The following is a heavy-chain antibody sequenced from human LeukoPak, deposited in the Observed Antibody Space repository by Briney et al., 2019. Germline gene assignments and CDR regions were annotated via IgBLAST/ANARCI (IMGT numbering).Heavy chain of an antibody. D-gene: IGHD6-13*01. CDR3: ARHRDSSNWWRPRSDF. Sequence: GGSLRLSCAASGFTFDDYAMLWVRRAPGKGLEWVSLISGDGGSTYYADSVKGRFTISRDNSKNSLYLQMNSLITEDTALYYCARHRDSSNWWRPRSDFWGEGALVTVSS. CDR1: GFTFDDYA. V-gene: IGHV3-43*02. CDR2: ISGDGGST. J-gene: IGHJ4*02.